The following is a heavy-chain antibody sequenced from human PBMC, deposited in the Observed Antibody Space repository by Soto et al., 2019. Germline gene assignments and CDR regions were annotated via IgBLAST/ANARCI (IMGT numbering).Heavy chain of an antibody. V-gene: IGHV1-69*01. CDR2: ISPIFGTA. Sequence: QVQLVQSGAEVKKPGSSVKVSCKASGGSFSSYAISWVRQAPGQGLEWLGGISPIFGTANYAQKFQGRVTITADESTSTAYMERSSLRSEDTAVYYCARHMTTVTIYYDYGMDVWGQGSTVTVSS. CDR3: ARHMTTVTIYYDYGMDV. D-gene: IGHD4-17*01. CDR1: GGSFSSYA. J-gene: IGHJ6*02.